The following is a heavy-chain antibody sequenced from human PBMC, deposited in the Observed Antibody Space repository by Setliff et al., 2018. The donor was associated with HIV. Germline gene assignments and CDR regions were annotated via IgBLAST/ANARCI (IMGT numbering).Heavy chain of an antibody. CDR2: INYRGNT. V-gene: IGHV4-39*01. J-gene: IGHJ6*03. CDR1: GGSISTSRYY. CDR3: ASLDGSESPYIYYYYMDV. D-gene: IGHD3-10*01. Sequence: SETLSLTCTVSGGSISTSRYYWGWIHQPPGKGLEWIGSINYRGNTYYNPSLKSRAAISVDTSKNQISLKLSSVTAADTAVYYCASLDGSESPYIYYYYMDVWGKGTAVTVSS.